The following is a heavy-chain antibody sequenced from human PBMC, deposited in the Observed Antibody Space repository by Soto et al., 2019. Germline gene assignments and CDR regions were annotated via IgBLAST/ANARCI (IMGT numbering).Heavy chain of an antibody. V-gene: IGHV3-33*01. J-gene: IGHJ5*02. D-gene: IGHD6-13*01. CDR2: IWYDGGEK. Sequence: QVQLVESGGGVVQPGRSLRLSCAASGFTFSSCGMHWVRQAPGKGLEWVAVIWYDGGEKYYADSVKGRFTISRDNSKNTLYLQMNSLSAEDTAVYYCARYVSSRYNNWIDPWGQGTLVTVSS. CDR3: ARYVSSRYNNWIDP. CDR1: GFTFSSCG.